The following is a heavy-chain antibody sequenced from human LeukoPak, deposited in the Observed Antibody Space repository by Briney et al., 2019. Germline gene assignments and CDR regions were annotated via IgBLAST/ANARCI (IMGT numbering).Heavy chain of an antibody. Sequence: GGSLRLSCAASGFTFSSYSMNWVRQAPGKGLEWVSSISSDNSHISYADSLRGRFTISRDNAKNSLYLHMSSLRAEDTAIYFCARAATSGWVYDAFDVWGQGTMLTVSS. V-gene: IGHV3-21*01. CDR1: GFTFSSYS. J-gene: IGHJ3*01. CDR3: ARAATSGWVYDAFDV. CDR2: ISSDNSHI. D-gene: IGHD6-19*01.